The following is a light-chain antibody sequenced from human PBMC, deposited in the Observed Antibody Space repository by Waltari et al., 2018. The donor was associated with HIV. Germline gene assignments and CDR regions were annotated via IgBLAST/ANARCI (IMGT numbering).Light chain of an antibody. J-gene: IGKJ1*01. V-gene: IGKV3-20*01. CDR1: QSVSSSY. CDR3: QQYGSSLWT. CDR2: GAS. Sequence: EIVLTQSPGTLSLSPGERATLSCRASQSVSSSYLAWYQQKPGQAPRLLIYGASSRATGIPDRFSGRGSGTDCTLTISRMETEDFAVYYCQQYGSSLWTFGQGTKVEIK.